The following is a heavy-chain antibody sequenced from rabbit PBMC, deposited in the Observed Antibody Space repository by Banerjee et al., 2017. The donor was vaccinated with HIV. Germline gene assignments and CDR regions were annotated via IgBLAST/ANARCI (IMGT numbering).Heavy chain of an antibody. Sequence: QEQLVESGGGLVNPEGSLKLSCTASGFSFSNKAVMCWVRQAPGKGLEWIACINAVTGRPVYANWAKGRFTISKTSSTTVTLQMASLTVADTATYFCARAGEGGDGYLNLWGPGTLVTVS. CDR3: ARAGEGGDGYLNL. V-gene: IGHV1S45*01. D-gene: IGHD5-1*01. CDR1: GFSFSNKAV. CDR2: INAVTGRP. J-gene: IGHJ4*01.